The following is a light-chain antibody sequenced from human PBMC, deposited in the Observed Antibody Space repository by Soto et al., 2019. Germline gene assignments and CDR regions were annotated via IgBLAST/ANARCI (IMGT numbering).Light chain of an antibody. V-gene: IGLV1-44*01. CDR3: AAWDDSLNGWV. Sequence: QSVVTQSPSASGTPGQRVTISCSGSTSNIGSNTVNWYQQLPGTAPKLLIYSNTQRPSGVPDRFSGSKSGTSASLAISGLQSEDEADYYCAAWDDSLNGWVFGGGTQLTVL. CDR1: TSNIGSNT. CDR2: SNT. J-gene: IGLJ7*01.